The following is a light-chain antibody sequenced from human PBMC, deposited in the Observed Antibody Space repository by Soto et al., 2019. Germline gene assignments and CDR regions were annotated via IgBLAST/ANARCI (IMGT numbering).Light chain of an antibody. CDR3: QQYYSSPRT. J-gene: IGKJ1*01. CDR1: QSLTNQY. V-gene: IGKV3-20*01. Sequence: EIVLTQSPGTLSLSPGDRATLSCRASQSLTNQYLAWYRQKPGQAPRLLIYGASSRATGIPDRFSGSGSGTDFTLAINRLEPEDSAVYYCQQYYSSPRTFGRGTKVDIK. CDR2: GAS.